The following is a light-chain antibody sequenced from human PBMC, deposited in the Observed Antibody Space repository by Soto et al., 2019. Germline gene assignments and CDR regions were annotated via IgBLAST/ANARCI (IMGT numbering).Light chain of an antibody. V-gene: IGLV3-25*03. CDR3: QSTDSRGTYVI. CDR2: KDT. J-gene: IGLJ2*01. Sequence: SYELTQPPSVSVSPGQTARITCSGDVLPKQYAYWYQQKPGQAPVLLIYKDTERPSGIPERFSGSSSGTTVTLTISGVQAEDEADYYCQSTDSRGTYVIFGGGTKVTVL. CDR1: VLPKQY.